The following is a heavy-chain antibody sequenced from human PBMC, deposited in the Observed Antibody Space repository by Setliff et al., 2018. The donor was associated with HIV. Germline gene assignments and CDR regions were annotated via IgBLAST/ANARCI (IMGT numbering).Heavy chain of an antibody. D-gene: IGHD2-15*01. CDR2: INAGNSNT. V-gene: IGHV1-18*04. CDR1: GCTFTDYF. CDR3: ARDGRYCSGGSCFTNRASYYYYYMDV. Sequence: ASVKVSCKASGCTFTDYFMNWMRQAPGQRLEWMGWINAGNSNTNYAQKLQGRVTMTTDTSTSTAYMELSRLTSDDTAVYYCARDGRYCSGGSCFTNRASYYYYYMDVWGKGTTVTVSS. J-gene: IGHJ6*03.